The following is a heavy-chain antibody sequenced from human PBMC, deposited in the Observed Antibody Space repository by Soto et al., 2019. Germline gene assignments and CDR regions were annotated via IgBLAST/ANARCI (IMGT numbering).Heavy chain of an antibody. CDR3: ARDRWHCSGGSCYSGCFDY. Sequence: GGSLRLSCAASGFTFSSYSMNWVRQAPGKGLEWVSSISSSSYIYYADAGKGRFTNSRDNAKNSLYLQMNSLRAEDTAVYYCARDRWHCSGGSCYSGCFDYWGQGTLVTVSS. J-gene: IGHJ4*02. CDR1: GFTFSSYS. D-gene: IGHD2-15*01. V-gene: IGHV3-21*01. CDR2: ISSSSYI.